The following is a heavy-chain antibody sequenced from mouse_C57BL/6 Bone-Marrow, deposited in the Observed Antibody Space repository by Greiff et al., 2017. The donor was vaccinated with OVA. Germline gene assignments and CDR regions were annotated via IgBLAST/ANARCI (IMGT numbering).Heavy chain of an antibody. CDR2: IDPSDSYT. CDR3: ARSPLITTVVAPGFAY. CDR1: GYTFTSYW. D-gene: IGHD1-1*01. J-gene: IGHJ3*01. Sequence: VKLQQPGAELVMPGASVKLSCKASGYTFTSYWMHWVKQRPGQGLEWIGEIDPSDSYTNYNHKFKGKSTLTVDKSSSTASMQLSSLTSEDSAVYYCARSPLITTVVAPGFAYWGQGTLVTVSA. V-gene: IGHV1-69*01.